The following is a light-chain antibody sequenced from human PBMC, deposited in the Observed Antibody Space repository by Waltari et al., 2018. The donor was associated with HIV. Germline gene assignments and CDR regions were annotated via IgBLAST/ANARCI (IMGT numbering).Light chain of an antibody. J-gene: IGLJ2*01. CDR1: SPNIGDNA. CDR2: SNN. V-gene: IGLV1-44*01. CDR3: ATLDDSLNGPV. Sequence: QSVLTQPPSVSGTPGQRVTISCPGSSPNIGDNAASWYQQFPGTAPKLLIYSNNQRPSGVPDRFSGSKSGTSASLAISGLQSEDEADYYCATLDDSLNGPVFGGGTKVTVL.